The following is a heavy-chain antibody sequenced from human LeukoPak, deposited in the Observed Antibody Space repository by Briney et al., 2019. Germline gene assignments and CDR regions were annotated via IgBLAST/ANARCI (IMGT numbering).Heavy chain of an antibody. V-gene: IGHV5-51*01. CDR3: ARPMIVVVGGAFDI. J-gene: IGHJ3*02. CDR2: IYPGDSET. Sequence: GESLKISCKPSGYSFTSSWIGWVRQMPGKGLEWMGIIYPGDSETIYSPSFQGQVTISVDKSFSTAYLQWSSLKASDTAMYYCARPMIVVVGGAFDIWGQGTMVTVSS. CDR1: GYSFTSSW. D-gene: IGHD3-22*01.